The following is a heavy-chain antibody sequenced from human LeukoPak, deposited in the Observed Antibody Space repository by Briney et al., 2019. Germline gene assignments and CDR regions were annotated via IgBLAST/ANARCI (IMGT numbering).Heavy chain of an antibody. D-gene: IGHD3-10*01. CDR2: IYYTGNT. CDR1: DGSINNSSYY. Sequence: SETLSLTCTVSDGSINNSSYYWGWIRQPPGKGLEWIGSIYYTGNTYYNPSLKSRVTISIDTSKNQFSLKLSSVTAADTAVYYCAREILSGGLDYYGSGSYYNQDYFDYWGQGTLVTVSS. J-gene: IGHJ4*02. V-gene: IGHV4-39*07. CDR3: AREILSGGLDYYGSGSYYNQDYFDY.